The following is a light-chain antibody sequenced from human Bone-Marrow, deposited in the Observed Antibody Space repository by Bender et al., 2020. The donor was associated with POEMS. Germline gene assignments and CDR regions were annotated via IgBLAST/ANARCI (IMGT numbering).Light chain of an antibody. CDR2: DVR. CDR1: SSDVGSYDL. J-gene: IGLJ3*02. CDR3: VAWDASLNGWV. V-gene: IGLV2-14*02. Sequence: QSALTQPPSASGSPGQSVTISCTGTSSDVGSYDLVSWYQQHPGKAPKLMIYDVRNRPSGVSNRFSGSKSGTSASLAITGLQSDDEAIYFCVAWDASLNGWVFGGGTKLTVL.